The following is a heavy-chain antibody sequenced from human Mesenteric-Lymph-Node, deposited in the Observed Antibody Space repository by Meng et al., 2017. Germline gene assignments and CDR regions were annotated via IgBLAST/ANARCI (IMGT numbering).Heavy chain of an antibody. CDR2: IYYSGST. J-gene: IGHJ5*02. V-gene: IGHV4-38-2*02. D-gene: IGHD3-22*01. CDR3: ARETRTYYYDSSGYYGDNWFDP. CDR1: GYSISSGYY. Sequence: GSLRLSCAVSGYSISSGYYWGWIRQPPGKGLEWIGSIYYSGSTYYNPSLKSRVTISVDTSKNQFSLKLSSVTAADTAVYYCARETRTYYYDSSGYYGDNWFDPWGQGTLVTVSS.